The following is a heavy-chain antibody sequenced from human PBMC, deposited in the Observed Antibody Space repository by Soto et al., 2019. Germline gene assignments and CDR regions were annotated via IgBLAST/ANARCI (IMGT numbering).Heavy chain of an antibody. CDR2: ISAYNGNT. D-gene: IGHD2-8*01. V-gene: IGHV1-18*01. CDR3: ARAIMVYAILYGKDV. CDR1: GYTFTSYG. J-gene: IGHJ6*02. Sequence: GASVKVSCKASGYTFTSYGISWVRQAPGQGLEWMGWISAYNGNTNYAQKLQGRVTMTTDTSTSTAYMELRSLRSDDTAVYYCARAIMVYAILYGKDVWGQGTTVTVSS.